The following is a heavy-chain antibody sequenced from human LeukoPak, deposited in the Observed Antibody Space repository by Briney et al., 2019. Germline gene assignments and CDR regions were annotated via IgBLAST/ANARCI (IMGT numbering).Heavy chain of an antibody. D-gene: IGHD3-22*01. CDR2: IYYSGST. CDR1: GGSVSSGDYY. J-gene: IGHJ4*02. V-gene: IGHV4-30-4*01. Sequence: SETLSLTCTVSGGSVSSGDYYWSWIRQPPGKGLEWIGYIYYSGSTYYNPSLKSRATISVDTSRNQFSLRLRSVTAADTAVYYCARLLYDRSGYYYFDYWGQGTLVTVSS. CDR3: ARLLYDRSGYYYFDY.